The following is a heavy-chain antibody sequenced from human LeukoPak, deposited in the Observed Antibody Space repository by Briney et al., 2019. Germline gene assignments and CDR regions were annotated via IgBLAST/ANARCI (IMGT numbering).Heavy chain of an antibody. V-gene: IGHV4-39*01. Sequence: PSETLSLTCTVSGGSISSSSYYWGWIRQPPGKGLEWIGSIYYSGSTYYNPSLKSRVTISVDTSKNQFSLKLSSVTAADTAVYYCARGRASYYNYYMDVWGKGTTVTVSS. J-gene: IGHJ6*03. CDR1: GGSISSSSYY. CDR3: ARGRASYYNYYMDV. CDR2: IYYSGST.